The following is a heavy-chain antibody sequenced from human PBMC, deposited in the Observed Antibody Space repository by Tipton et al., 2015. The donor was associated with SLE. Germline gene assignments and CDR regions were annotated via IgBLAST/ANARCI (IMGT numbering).Heavy chain of an antibody. D-gene: IGHD4-17*01. Sequence: SLRLSCAASGFTFDDYAMHWVRQAPGKGLEWVSGISWNSGSIDYADSVEGRFTISRDNAKNSLYLQINSLRAEDTALYYCAKGRDYGDYGCYFDYWGQGTLVTVSS. J-gene: IGHJ4*02. CDR3: AKGRDYGDYGCYFDY. CDR1: GFTFDDYA. V-gene: IGHV3-9*01. CDR2: ISWNSGSI.